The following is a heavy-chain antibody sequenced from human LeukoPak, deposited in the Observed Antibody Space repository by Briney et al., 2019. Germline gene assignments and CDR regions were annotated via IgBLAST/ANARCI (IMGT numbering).Heavy chain of an antibody. CDR2: INPNSGDT. D-gene: IGHD3-22*01. Sequence: ASVKVSCKASGYTFTDYYFYWVRQAPGQGLECMGWINPNSGDTKYAQKFQGRVTMTRDTSISTAYMELSSLRSEDTAVYYCARGVHRPTIITMIVGHSRYYYMDVWGKGTTVTISS. J-gene: IGHJ6*03. CDR3: ARGVHRPTIITMIVGHSRYYYMDV. V-gene: IGHV1-2*02. CDR1: GYTFTDYY.